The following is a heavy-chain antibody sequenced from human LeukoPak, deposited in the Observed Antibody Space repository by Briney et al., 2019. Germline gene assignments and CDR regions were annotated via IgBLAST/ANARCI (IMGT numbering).Heavy chain of an antibody. V-gene: IGHV3-30*02. CDR2: IRYDGSNK. CDR1: KFTFNKYG. J-gene: IGHJ4*02. Sequence: GGSLRLSCAASKFTFNKYGMHWVRQAPGKGLEWVAFIRYDGSNKYYADSVKGRFTISRDNSKNTLYLQMNSLRAEDTAVYYCARDIQYYYDYWGQGTLVTVSS. D-gene: IGHD4-11*01. CDR3: ARDIQYYYDY.